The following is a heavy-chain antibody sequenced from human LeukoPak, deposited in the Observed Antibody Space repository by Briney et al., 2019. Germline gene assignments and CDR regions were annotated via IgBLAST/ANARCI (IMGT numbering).Heavy chain of an antibody. V-gene: IGHV3-7*03. CDR2: IKEDGSEK. CDR3: ARDGLVDGMDV. CDR1: GLNFSSRW. J-gene: IGHJ6*02. D-gene: IGHD3/OR15-3a*01. Sequence: PGGSLRLSCAASGLNFSSRWMSWVRQAPGQGLEWVASIKEDGSEKHYVDSVKGRFTISRDNSKNTLYLQMNSLRAEDTAVYYCARDGLVDGMDVWGQGTTVTVSS.